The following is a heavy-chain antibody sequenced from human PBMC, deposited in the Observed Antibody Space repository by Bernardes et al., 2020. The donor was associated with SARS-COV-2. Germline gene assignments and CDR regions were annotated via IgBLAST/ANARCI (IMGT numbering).Heavy chain of an antibody. Sequence: GGSLRLSCAASGFTFDDYAMHWVRQAPGKGLEWVSGISWNSCSIGYADSVKGRFTISRDNAKNSLYLQMNSLRAEDTALYYCAKDIGYSSGGADYWGQGTLVTVSS. CDR1: GFTFDDYA. CDR2: ISWNSCSI. V-gene: IGHV3-9*01. D-gene: IGHD6-19*01. J-gene: IGHJ4*02. CDR3: AKDIGYSSGGADY.